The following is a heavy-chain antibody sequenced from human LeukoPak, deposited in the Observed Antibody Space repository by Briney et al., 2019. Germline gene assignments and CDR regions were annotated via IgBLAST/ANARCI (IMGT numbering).Heavy chain of an antibody. D-gene: IGHD5-18*01. J-gene: IGHJ4*02. CDR3: ARDGRIQLWPPDY. Sequence: SETLSLTCAVYGGSFSGYYWSWIRQPPGKGLEWIGEINHSGSTNYNPSLKSRVTISVDTSKNQFSLKLSSVTAADTAVYYCARDGRIQLWPPDYWGQGTLVTVSS. CDR1: GGSFSGYY. V-gene: IGHV4-34*01. CDR2: INHSGST.